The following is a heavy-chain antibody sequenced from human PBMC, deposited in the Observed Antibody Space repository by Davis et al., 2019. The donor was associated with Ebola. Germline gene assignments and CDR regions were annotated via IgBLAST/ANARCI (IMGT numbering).Heavy chain of an antibody. J-gene: IGHJ6*04. CDR2: INPNSGGT. CDR3: ARDGEYCSSTSCYGYYYGMDV. D-gene: IGHD2-2*01. Sequence: ASVKVSCKASGYTFTGYYMHWVRQAPGQGLEWMGRINPNSGGTNYAQKFQGRVTMTRDTSISTAYMELSRLRSDDTAVYYCARDGEYCSSTSCYGYYYGMDVWGKGTTVTVSS. V-gene: IGHV1-2*06. CDR1: GYTFTGYY.